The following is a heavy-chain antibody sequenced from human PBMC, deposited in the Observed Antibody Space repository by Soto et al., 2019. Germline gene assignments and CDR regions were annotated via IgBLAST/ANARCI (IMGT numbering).Heavy chain of an antibody. D-gene: IGHD2-2*01. V-gene: IGHV4-59*08. CDR2: IYYSGST. Sequence: SETLSLTCTVSCGSISSYYWSWIRQPPGKGLEWIGYIYYSGSTNYNPSLKSRVTISVDTSKNQFSLKLSSVTAADTAVYYCARLTTGYCSSTSCYYYYGMDVWGQGTTVTVSS. CDR1: CGSISSYY. J-gene: IGHJ6*02. CDR3: ARLTTGYCSSTSCYYYYGMDV.